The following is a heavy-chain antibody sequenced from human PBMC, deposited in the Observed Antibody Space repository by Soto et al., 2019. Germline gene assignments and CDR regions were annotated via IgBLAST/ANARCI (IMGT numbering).Heavy chain of an antibody. J-gene: IGHJ4*02. CDR1: GVPFDDHA. CDR3: AKDMSASYSSSSHYFAY. V-gene: IGHV3-9*01. D-gene: IGHD6-6*01. CDR2: LSWNSDSI. Sequence: LSCGADGVPFDDHAMRWVRQAQGKVLEWVSGLSWNSDSIGYADSVKGRFTISRDNAKKSLYLQMNGLRAEDTALYYCAKDMSASYSSSSHYFAYWGQGTLVPVSS.